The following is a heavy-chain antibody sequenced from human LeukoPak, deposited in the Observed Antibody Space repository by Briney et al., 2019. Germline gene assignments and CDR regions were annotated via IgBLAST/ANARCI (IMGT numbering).Heavy chain of an antibody. CDR2: MNPNNGNT. CDR1: GYTFTSYD. Sequence: GASVKVSCKASGYTFTSYDINWVRQATGQGLEWMGWMNPNNGNTGYAQKFQGRVTMTRNTSISTAYMELSSLRSEDTAVYYCARPRFIPYYYGMDVWGQGTTVTVSS. D-gene: IGHD3-10*01. J-gene: IGHJ6*02. CDR3: ARPRFIPYYYGMDV. V-gene: IGHV1-8*01.